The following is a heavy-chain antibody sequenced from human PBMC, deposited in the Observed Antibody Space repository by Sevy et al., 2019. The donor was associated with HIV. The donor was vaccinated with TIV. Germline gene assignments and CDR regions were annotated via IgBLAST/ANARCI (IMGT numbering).Heavy chain of an antibody. V-gene: IGHV4-59*01. CDR2: IYYNGRT. J-gene: IGHJ6*02. Sequence: SETLSLTCTVSGASISSYYWSWIRQPPGNGLEWVGYIYYNGRTNYNPSLKSRVTISVDTSKNQFSLKLISVTAADTAVYYCARSLADYYYGMDVWGQWTTVTVSS. CDR3: ARSLADYYYGMDV. CDR1: GASISSYY.